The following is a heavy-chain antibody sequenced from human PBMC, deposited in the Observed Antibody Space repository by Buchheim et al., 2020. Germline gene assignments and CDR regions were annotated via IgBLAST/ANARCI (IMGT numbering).Heavy chain of an antibody. CDR1: GGSFSGYY. CDR2: INHSGST. CDR3: ARNAYYYYYYGMDI. Sequence: QVQLQQWGAGLLKPSETLSLTCAVYGGSFSGYYWSWIRQPPGKGLEWIGEINHSGSTNYNPSLKRRVTISVDTSKNQFSLKLSSVTAADTAVYYCARNAYYYYYYGMDIWGQGTT. J-gene: IGHJ6*02. V-gene: IGHV4-34*01.